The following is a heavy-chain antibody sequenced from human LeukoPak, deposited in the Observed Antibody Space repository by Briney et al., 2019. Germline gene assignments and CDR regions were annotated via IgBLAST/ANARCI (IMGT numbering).Heavy chain of an antibody. CDR1: GFTFSDYY. CDR3: ARDLGVSGLSYGSGSSYYYYYGMDV. Sequence: PGGSLRLSCAASGFTFSDYYMSWIRQAPGKGLEWVSYISSSGSTIYYADSVKGRFTISRDNAKNSLYLQMNSLRAEDTAVYYCARDLGVSGLSYGSGSSYYYYYGMDVWGQGTTVTVSS. CDR2: ISSSGSTI. V-gene: IGHV3-11*04. J-gene: IGHJ6*02. D-gene: IGHD3-10*01.